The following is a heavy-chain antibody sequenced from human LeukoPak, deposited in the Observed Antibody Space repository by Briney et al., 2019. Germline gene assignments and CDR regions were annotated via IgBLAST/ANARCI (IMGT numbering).Heavy chain of an antibody. V-gene: IGHV3-9*01. Sequence: TGGSLRLSCAASGFTFDDYAMHWVRQAPGKGLEWVSGISWNSGSIGYADSVKGRFTISRDNAKNSLYLQMNSLRAEDTALYYCAKAGSRLLWFGELFRLDYWGQGTLVTVSS. CDR2: ISWNSGSI. CDR3: AKAGSRLLWFGELFRLDY. D-gene: IGHD3-10*01. CDR1: GFTFDDYA. J-gene: IGHJ4*02.